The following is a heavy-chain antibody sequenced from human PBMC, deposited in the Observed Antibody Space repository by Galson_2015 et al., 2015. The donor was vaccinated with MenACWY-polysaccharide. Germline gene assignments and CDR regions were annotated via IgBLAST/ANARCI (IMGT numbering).Heavy chain of an antibody. CDR3: AREVDDYYDSSGYMGGYMDV. J-gene: IGHJ6*03. CDR1: GFTFSSYA. D-gene: IGHD3-22*01. V-gene: IGHV3-30-3*01. CDR2: ISYDGSNK. Sequence: SLRLSCAASGFTFSSYAMHWVRQAPGKGLEWVAVISYDGSNKYYADSVKGRLTISRDNSKNTLYLQMNSLRAEDTAVYYCAREVDDYYDSSGYMGGYMDVWGKGTTVTVSS.